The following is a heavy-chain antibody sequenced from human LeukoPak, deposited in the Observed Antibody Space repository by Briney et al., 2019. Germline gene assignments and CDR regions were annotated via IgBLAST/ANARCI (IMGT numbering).Heavy chain of an antibody. D-gene: IGHD1-26*01. J-gene: IGHJ4*02. CDR1: GFSFSSYA. CDR3: AKGGKWDVTPFDY. CDR2: ISHDGSNQ. V-gene: IGHV3-30-3*01. Sequence: GGSLRLSCAASGFSFSSYAIHWVRQAPGKGLEWVAVISHDGSNQYYADSVKGRFTISRDNSKNTLYLQVNSLRAEDTAVYYCAKGGKWDVTPFDYWGQGTLVTVSS.